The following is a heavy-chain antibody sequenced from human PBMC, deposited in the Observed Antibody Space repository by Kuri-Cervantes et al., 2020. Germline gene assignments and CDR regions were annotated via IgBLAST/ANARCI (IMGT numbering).Heavy chain of an antibody. CDR3: ARDKGIRLLWFGESIGMDV. CDR2: INHSGST. D-gene: IGHD3-10*01. V-gene: IGHV4-34*01. Sequence: SETLSLTCAVYGGSFSGYYWSWIRQPPGKGLEWIGEINHSGSTNYNPSLKSRVTISVDTSKNQFSLKLSSMTAEDTAVYYCARDKGIRLLWFGESIGMDVWGQGTTVTVSS. J-gene: IGHJ6*02. CDR1: GGSFSGYY.